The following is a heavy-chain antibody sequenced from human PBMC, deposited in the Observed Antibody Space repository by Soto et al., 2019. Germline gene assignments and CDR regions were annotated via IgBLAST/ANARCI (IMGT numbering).Heavy chain of an antibody. J-gene: IGHJ4*02. Sequence: QVQLQESGPGLVKPSQTLSLTCTVSGDPITSGGNYWSYIRQHLGKGLEWIGCVTYSGSTYYNPSLRNRLSISVDTSKNQFSLRLNSVTAADTAVYYCARGTYYFGSGYFFDDWGQGTLVTVSS. CDR2: VTYSGST. V-gene: IGHV4-31*03. CDR3: ARGTYYFGSGYFFDD. CDR1: GDPITSGGNY. D-gene: IGHD3-10*01.